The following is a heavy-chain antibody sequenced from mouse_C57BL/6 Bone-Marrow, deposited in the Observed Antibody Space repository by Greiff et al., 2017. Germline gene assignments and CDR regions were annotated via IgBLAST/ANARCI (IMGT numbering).Heavy chain of an antibody. CDR2: IDPSDSET. Sequence: QVQLKQPGAELVRPGSSVKLSCKASGYTFTSYWMHWVKQRPIQGLEWIGNIDPSDSETHYNQKVKDKATLSVDKSSSTAYMQLSSLTSEDSAVYYCARSAYYSNYVSWFAYWGQGTLVTVSA. V-gene: IGHV1-52*01. D-gene: IGHD2-5*01. CDR3: ARSAYYSNYVSWFAY. J-gene: IGHJ3*01. CDR1: GYTFTSYW.